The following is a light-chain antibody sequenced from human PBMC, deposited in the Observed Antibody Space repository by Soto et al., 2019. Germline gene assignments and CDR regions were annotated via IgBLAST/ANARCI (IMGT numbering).Light chain of an antibody. CDR3: ASHASSNDVL. Sequence: QSALTQPASVSGSPGQSITISCTGTSSDIGGYNYVSWYQQHPGKAPKLMIYDVSDRPSGVSNRFSGSKSGNTASLTISGLQAEDEADYYCASHASSNDVLFGGGTKLTVL. CDR2: DVS. J-gene: IGLJ2*01. CDR1: SSDIGGYNY. V-gene: IGLV2-14*03.